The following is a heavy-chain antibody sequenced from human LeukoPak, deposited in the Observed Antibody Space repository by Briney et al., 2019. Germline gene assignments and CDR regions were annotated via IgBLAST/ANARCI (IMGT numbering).Heavy chain of an antibody. CDR1: GFTFSSYA. V-gene: IGHV3-23*01. Sequence: GGSLRLSCAASGFTFSSYAMSWVRQAPGKGLEWVSAISGSGGSTYYADSVKGRFTISRDNSKNTLYLQMNSLRAEDTTVYYCAKGTRLVDGTGIDYFDYWGQGTMVTVSS. J-gene: IGHJ4*02. D-gene: IGHD3-10*01. CDR3: AKGTRLVDGTGIDYFDY. CDR2: ISGSGGST.